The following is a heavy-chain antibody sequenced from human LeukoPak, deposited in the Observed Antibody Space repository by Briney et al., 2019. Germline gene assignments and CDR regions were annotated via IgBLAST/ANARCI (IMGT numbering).Heavy chain of an antibody. CDR3: ARQRGGQYEDGFDI. CDR2: ISAYNGNT. V-gene: IGHV1-18*01. D-gene: IGHD2-8*01. Sequence: ASVKVSCKASGYTFTSYVISWVRQAPGQGLEWMGWISAYNGNTNYAQKLQGRVTMTRDTSTSTVYMELSSLRYEDTAVYYCARQRGGQYEDGFDIWGQRTMVTVSS. CDR1: GYTFTSYV. J-gene: IGHJ3*02.